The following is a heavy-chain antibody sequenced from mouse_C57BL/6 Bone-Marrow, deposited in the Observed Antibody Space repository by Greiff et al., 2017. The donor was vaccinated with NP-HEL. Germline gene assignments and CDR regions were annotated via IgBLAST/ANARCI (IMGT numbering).Heavy chain of an antibody. CDR2: IYPRSGNT. CDR3: ARLYYDYHYYAMDY. D-gene: IGHD2-4*01. CDR1: GYTFTSYG. V-gene: IGHV1-81*01. J-gene: IGHJ4*01. Sequence: VQLQESGAELARPGASVKLSCKASGYTFTSYGISWVKQRTGQGLEWIGEIYPRSGNTYYNEKFKGKATLTADKSSSTAYMERRSLTSEDSAVYFCARLYYDYHYYAMDYWGQGTSVTVSS.